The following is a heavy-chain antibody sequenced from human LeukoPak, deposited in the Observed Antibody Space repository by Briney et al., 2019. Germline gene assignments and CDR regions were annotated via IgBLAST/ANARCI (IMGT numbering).Heavy chain of an antibody. CDR3: AKDYEAYCGGDCYSFFDS. V-gene: IGHV3-30*18. Sequence: GRSLRLSCAASGFTFNSYGMHGVRQAPGKGLEWVALISYDGSNKYYADSVKGRFTISRDNSKITVNLQMNSLRAEDTAVYYCAKDYEAYCGGDCYSFFDSWGQGTLVTVSS. CDR2: ISYDGSNK. J-gene: IGHJ4*02. CDR1: GFTFNSYG. D-gene: IGHD2-21*02.